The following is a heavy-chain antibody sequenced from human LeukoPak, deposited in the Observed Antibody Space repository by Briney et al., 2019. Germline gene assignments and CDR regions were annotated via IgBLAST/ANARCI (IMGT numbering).Heavy chain of an antibody. CDR3: ARDTSRDGYNCVY. J-gene: IGHJ4*02. Sequence: ASVKVSCKASGYTFTSYYMHWVRQAPGQGLEWMGIINPTTGDTTYAQKFQGRLTMTRDKSTSTAYMELSSLRSEDTAVYYCARDTSRDGYNCVYWGQGTLVTVSS. CDR2: INPTTGDT. CDR1: GYTFTSYY. V-gene: IGHV1-46*01. D-gene: IGHD5-24*01.